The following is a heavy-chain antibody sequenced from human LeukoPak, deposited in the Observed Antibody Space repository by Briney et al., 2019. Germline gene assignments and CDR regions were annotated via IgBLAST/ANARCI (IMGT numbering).Heavy chain of an antibody. V-gene: IGHV1-2*02. CDR3: ARAAIPTYYYDSSGYGNFDY. D-gene: IGHD3-22*01. J-gene: IGHJ4*02. CDR2: INPNSGGT. CDR1: GYTFTGYY. Sequence: ASVKVSCKASGYTFTGYYMRWVRQAPGQGLEWMGWINPNSGGTNYAQKFQGRVTMTRDTSISTAYMELSRLRSDDTAVYYCARAAIPTYYYDSSGYGNFDYWGQGTLVTVSS.